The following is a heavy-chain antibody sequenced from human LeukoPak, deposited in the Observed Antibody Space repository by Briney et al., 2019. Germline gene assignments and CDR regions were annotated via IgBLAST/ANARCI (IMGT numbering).Heavy chain of an antibody. J-gene: IGHJ4*02. CDR2: IYTSGST. D-gene: IGHD6-19*01. Sequence: SQTLSLTCTVSGGSISSGIYYWSWIRQPAGKGLEWIGRIYTSGSTNYNPSLKSRVTISVDTSKNQFSLKLSSVTAADTAVYYCATSFDSSGGNPFDYWGQGTLVTVSS. CDR3: ATSFDSSGGNPFDY. V-gene: IGHV4-61*02. CDR1: GGSISSGIYY.